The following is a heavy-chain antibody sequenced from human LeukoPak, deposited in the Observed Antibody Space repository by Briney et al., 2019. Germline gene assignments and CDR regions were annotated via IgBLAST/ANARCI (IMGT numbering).Heavy chain of an antibody. CDR3: ARVNSPDYGYYYYYGMDV. CDR2: MNPNSGNT. CDR1: GYTFTSYD. V-gene: IGHV1-8*01. J-gene: IGHJ6*02. D-gene: IGHD3-16*01. Sequence: ASVKVSCKASGYTFTSYDINWVRQATGQGLEWMGWMNPNSGNTGCAQKFQGRVTMTRNTSISTAYMELSSLRSEDTAVYYCARVNSPDYGYYYYYGMDVWGQGTTVTVSS.